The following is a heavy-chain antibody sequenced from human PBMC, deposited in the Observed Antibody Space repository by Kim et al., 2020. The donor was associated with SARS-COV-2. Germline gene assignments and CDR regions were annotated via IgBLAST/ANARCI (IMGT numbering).Heavy chain of an antibody. CDR3: AKDRTQGQMPRYFDY. J-gene: IGHJ4*02. CDR2: ISGSDGIT. Sequence: GGSLRLSCAASGFNFSSYGMSWVRQVPGKGLEWVSGISGSDGITSYADSVKGRFTISRDNSKDTLYLQMNSLRADDTAVYYCAKDRTQGQMPRYFDYWGQGTLVTVSS. CDR1: GFNFSSYG. V-gene: IGHV3-23*01. D-gene: IGHD1-1*01.